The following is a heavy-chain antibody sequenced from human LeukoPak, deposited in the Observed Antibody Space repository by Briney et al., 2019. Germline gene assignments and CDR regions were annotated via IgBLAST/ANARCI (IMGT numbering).Heavy chain of an antibody. V-gene: IGHV1-69*13. CDR3: ASRGPRPEVFWSGYSYFDY. J-gene: IGHJ4*02. Sequence: GASVKVSCKASGGTFSSYAISWVRQAPGQGLEWMGGIIPIFGTANYAQKFQGRVTITAEESTSTAYMELSSLRSEDTAVYYCASRGPRPEVFWSGYSYFDYWGQGTLVTVSS. CDR1: GGTFSSYA. D-gene: IGHD3-3*01. CDR2: IIPIFGTA.